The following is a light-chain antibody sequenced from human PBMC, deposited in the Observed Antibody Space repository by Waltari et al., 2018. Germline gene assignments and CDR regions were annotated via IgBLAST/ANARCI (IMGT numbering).Light chain of an antibody. Sequence: SSELTQSPSVSVSPGQTARITCSGDALPDQYAFWYQQKPGQAPVLVIYKESERPSGIPDRFSGSSSGTIVTLTISGVQAEDEADYYCQSADSSGTLFGGGTRLTVL. CDR3: QSADSSGTL. V-gene: IGLV3-25*03. CDR2: KES. J-gene: IGLJ2*01. CDR1: ALPDQY.